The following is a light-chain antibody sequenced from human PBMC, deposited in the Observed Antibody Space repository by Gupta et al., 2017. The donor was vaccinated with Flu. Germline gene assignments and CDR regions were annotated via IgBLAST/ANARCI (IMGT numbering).Light chain of an antibody. CDR1: QNIGGA. V-gene: IGKV6-21*01. J-gene: IGKJ1*01. Sequence: EMMLTHSPDFQSVTPKDRVTNTCRASQNIGGALHWYQQKPDQSPKVLIKYASQSFSGVPSRFSGSGSGTDFTLTINGLETEDAATYYCHQSSDLPWTFGQGTKVEIK. CDR3: HQSSDLPWT. CDR2: YAS.